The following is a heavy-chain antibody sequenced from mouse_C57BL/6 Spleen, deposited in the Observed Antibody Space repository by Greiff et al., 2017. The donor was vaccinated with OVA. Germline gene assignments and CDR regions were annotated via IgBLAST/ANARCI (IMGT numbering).Heavy chain of an antibody. CDR1: GYTFTSYW. D-gene: IGHD1-1*01. CDR2: IYPSDSET. Sequence: QVQLQQSGAELVRPGSSVKLSCKASGYTFTSYWMDWVKQRPGQGLEWIGNIYPSDSETHYNQKFKDKATLTVDKSSSTAYMQLSSLTSEDSAVYYCAIADGSSDYWGQGTTLTVSS. J-gene: IGHJ2*01. V-gene: IGHV1-61*01. CDR3: AIADGSSDY.